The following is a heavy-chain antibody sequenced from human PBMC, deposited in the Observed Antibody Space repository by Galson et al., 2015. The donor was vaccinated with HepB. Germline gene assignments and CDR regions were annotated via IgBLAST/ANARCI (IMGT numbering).Heavy chain of an antibody. CDR2: IYPNDFET. V-gene: IGHV5-51*03. Sequence: QSGAEVKKPGESLRISCKGSGYRFTNNWIGWVRQRPGKGLEWIGIIYPNDFETKYSPSFRGQVVFSVDKSLSTAYLQWSSLKASDTAIYYCARGYCSGNTCSGDSDLWGHGTRVTVSS. CDR3: ARGYCSGNTCSGDSDL. J-gene: IGHJ5*02. CDR1: GYRFTNNW. D-gene: IGHD2-2*01.